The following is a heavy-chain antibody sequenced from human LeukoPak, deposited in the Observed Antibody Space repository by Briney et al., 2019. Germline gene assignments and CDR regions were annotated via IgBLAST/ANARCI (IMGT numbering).Heavy chain of an antibody. Sequence: TGGSLRLSCAASGFTFSSHSMNWVRQAPGKGLEWVSSISSSSSYIYYADSVKGRFTISRHNAKNSLFLQMNSLRAEDSAVYYCARDGSGYSDPVDYWGQGTLVTVSS. CDR1: GFTFSSHS. J-gene: IGHJ4*02. V-gene: IGHV3-21*01. CDR3: ARDGSGYSDPVDY. CDR2: ISSSSSYI. D-gene: IGHD3-22*01.